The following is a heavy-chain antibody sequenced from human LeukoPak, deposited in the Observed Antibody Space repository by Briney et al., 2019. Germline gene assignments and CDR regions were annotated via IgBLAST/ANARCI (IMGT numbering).Heavy chain of an antibody. V-gene: IGHV4-34*01. J-gene: IGHJ4*02. Sequence: SETLSLTCAVYGGSFSDYYWSWIRQPPGKGLEWIGEINHSGSTNYNPSLKSRVTISVDTSKNQFSLKLSSVTAADTAVYYCARRLGNGYYDSSGYYYLYATYVDYWGQGTLVTVSS. CDR1: GGSFSDYY. CDR2: INHSGST. D-gene: IGHD3-22*01. CDR3: ARRLGNGYYDSSGYYYLYATYVDY.